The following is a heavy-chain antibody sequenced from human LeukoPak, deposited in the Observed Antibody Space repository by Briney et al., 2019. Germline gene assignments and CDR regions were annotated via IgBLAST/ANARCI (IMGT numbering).Heavy chain of an antibody. D-gene: IGHD6-6*01. J-gene: IGHJ4*02. CDR1: GFTLNNAW. V-gene: IGHV3-15*01. CDR2: IKGNNDGGTT. CDR3: CKVVRGKNFFEN. Sequence: GGSLRLSCVASGFTLNNAWMSWVRQAPGKGLEWVGHIKGNNDGGTTDHAPPVKGRFTIARDDSKNTLYLQMNSLKTEDTAVYYCCKVVRGKNFFENWGQGTLVAVSS.